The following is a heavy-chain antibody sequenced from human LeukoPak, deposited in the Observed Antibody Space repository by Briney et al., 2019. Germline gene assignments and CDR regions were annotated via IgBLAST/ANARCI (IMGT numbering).Heavy chain of an antibody. J-gene: IGHJ4*02. CDR1: GFTFSTYA. V-gene: IGHV3-23*01. CDR3: ARSTVGTSCCTAVDY. Sequence: GRSLRLSCAASGFTFSTYAMTWVRQAPGKGLEWVSGISAGGDRTYYADSVKGRITISRDNSKNTLYLQMNSLRAEDTAEYYCARSTVGTSCCTAVDYWGQGTLVTVSS. CDR2: ISAGGDRT. D-gene: IGHD1-26*01.